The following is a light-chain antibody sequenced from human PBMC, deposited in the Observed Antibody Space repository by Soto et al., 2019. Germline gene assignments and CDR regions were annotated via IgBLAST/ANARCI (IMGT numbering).Light chain of an antibody. CDR1: NIGSKS. CDR3: QVWDSSSYRDVV. V-gene: IGLV3-21*04. J-gene: IGLJ2*01. CDR2: YDS. Sequence: SYELTQPPSVSVAPGKTARITCGGNNIGSKSVHWYEQKPGQAPVLVIYYDSDRHSGIPGRFSRSNSGNTATLTISRVEAGDEADYYCQVWDSSSYRDVVFGRGTKLTVL.